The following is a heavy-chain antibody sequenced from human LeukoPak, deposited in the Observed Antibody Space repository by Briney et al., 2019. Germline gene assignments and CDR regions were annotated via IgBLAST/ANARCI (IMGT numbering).Heavy chain of an antibody. CDR3: ARADLGQSGYYFDY. V-gene: IGHV3-66*01. J-gene: IGHJ4*02. D-gene: IGHD3-16*01. Sequence: SGGSLRLSCAASGFTVSSNYMSWVRQAPGKGLEWVSVIYSGGSTYYADSVKGRFTISRDNSKNTLYLQMNSLRAEDTAVYYCARADLGQSGYYFDYWGQGTLVTVSS. CDR2: IYSGGST. CDR1: GFTVSSNY.